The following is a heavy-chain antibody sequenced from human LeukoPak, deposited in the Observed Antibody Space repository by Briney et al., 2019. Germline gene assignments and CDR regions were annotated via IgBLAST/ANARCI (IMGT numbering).Heavy chain of an antibody. CDR1: GGTFSSYA. CDR3: ARGPGVNYSPSDY. V-gene: IGHV1-8*02. Sequence: ASVKVSCKASGGTFSSYAISWVRQAPGQGLEWMGWMNPNSGNTGDAQKFQGRVTMTRNTSISTAYMELSSRRSEDTAVYYCARGPGVNYSPSDYGGQGTLVTVSS. CDR2: MNPNSGNT. J-gene: IGHJ4*02. D-gene: IGHD4-11*01.